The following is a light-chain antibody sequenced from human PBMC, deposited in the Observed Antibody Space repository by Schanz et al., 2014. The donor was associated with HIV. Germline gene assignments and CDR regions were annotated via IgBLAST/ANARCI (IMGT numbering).Light chain of an antibody. V-gene: IGLV7-46*01. CDR3: FLYYNGARV. Sequence: QAVVTQVPSLTVSPGGTVTLTCGSSTGSVTSGHFPFWLQQRPGQAPRTLIFNTNKKHSWTPARFSGSLFGGKAALTLSGAQPEDEADYYCFLYYNGARVFGGGTKLTVL. CDR2: NTN. J-gene: IGLJ3*02. CDR1: TGSVTSGHF.